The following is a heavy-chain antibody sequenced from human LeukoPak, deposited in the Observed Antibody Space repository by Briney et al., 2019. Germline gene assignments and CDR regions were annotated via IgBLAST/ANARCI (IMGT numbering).Heavy chain of an antibody. CDR1: GGSISSSSYY. CDR2: IYYSGST. V-gene: IGHV4-39*07. Sequence: SETLSLTCTVSGGSISSSSYYWGWIRQPPGKGLEWIGSIYYSGSTYYNPSLKSRVTISVDTSKNQFSLKLSSVTAADTAVYYCARENTMIVVVNVGFDIWGQGTMVTVSS. D-gene: IGHD3-22*01. J-gene: IGHJ3*02. CDR3: ARENTMIVVVNVGFDI.